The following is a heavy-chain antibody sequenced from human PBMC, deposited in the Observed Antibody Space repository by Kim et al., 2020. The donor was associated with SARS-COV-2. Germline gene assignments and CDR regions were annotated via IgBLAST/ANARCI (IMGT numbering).Heavy chain of an antibody. CDR3: ATAPVGWLVLDY. J-gene: IGHJ4*02. D-gene: IGHD6-19*01. Sequence: IYAQQFPGRVTMTEDTSTDTAYMELSSLRSEDTAVYYCATAPVGWLVLDYWGQGTLVTVSS. V-gene: IGHV1-24*01.